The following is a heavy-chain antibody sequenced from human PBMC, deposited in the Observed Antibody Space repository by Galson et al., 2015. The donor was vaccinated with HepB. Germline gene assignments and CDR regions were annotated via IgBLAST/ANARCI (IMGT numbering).Heavy chain of an antibody. J-gene: IGHJ3*02. V-gene: IGHV1-18*01. D-gene: IGHD3-10*01. CDR2: ISAYNGNT. Sequence: SVTVSCKASGYTFTSYGISWVRQAPGQGLEWMGWISAYNGNTNYAQKLQGRVTMTTDTSTSTAYMELRSLRSDDTAVYYCARGVLLWFGGDAFDIWGQGTMVTVSS. CDR1: GYTFTSYG. CDR3: ARGVLLWFGGDAFDI.